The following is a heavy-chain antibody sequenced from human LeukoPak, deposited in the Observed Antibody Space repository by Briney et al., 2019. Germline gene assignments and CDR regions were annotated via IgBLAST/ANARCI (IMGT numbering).Heavy chain of an antibody. Sequence: PSETLSLTCTVSGGSISNKYWSWIRQPPGKGLEWIGYIYYSGSTNYNPSLKSRVTILVDTSKNQFSLKLSSVTAADTAVYYCARDYYDSGSYGGISFDYWGQGTLVTVSS. V-gene: IGHV4-59*01. D-gene: IGHD3-10*01. J-gene: IGHJ4*02. CDR1: GGSISNKY. CDR3: ARDYYDSGSYGGISFDY. CDR2: IYYSGST.